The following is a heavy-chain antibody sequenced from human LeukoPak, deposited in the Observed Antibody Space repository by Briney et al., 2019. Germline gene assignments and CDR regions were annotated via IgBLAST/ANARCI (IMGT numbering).Heavy chain of an antibody. J-gene: IGHJ4*02. V-gene: IGHV3-33*01. CDR2: IWYDGSND. CDR3: ARDPSGSGWSLNN. Sequence: PGGSLRLSCTASGFNFGSDAMHWVRQAPGKGLEWVAFIWYDGSNDHYADSVKGRFTISRDNSKNTVCLQMNSLRVEGTAVYYCARDPSGSGWSLNNWGQGTLVTVSS. CDR1: GFNFGSDA. D-gene: IGHD6-19*01.